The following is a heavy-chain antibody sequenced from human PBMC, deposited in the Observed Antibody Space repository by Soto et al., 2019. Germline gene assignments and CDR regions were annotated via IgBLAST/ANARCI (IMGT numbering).Heavy chain of an antibody. V-gene: IGHV4-30-4*01. Sequence: SETLSLTCSVSGDCIHVGGYYWTWIRQRPGKGLEWMGYIYYTGKTYYNPSLESRLTMSVDRSKNQFSLRLTSVTAADTAVYFCGRDLTSNANCIDPWGQGTLVTVSS. CDR3: GRDLTSNANCIDP. CDR2: IYYTGKT. CDR1: GDCIHVGGYY. J-gene: IGHJ5*02. D-gene: IGHD2-2*01.